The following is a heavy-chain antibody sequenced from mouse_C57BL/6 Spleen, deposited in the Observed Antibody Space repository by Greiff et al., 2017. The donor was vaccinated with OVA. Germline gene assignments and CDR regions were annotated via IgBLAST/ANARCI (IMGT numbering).Heavy chain of an antibody. V-gene: IGHV6-3*01. Sequence: EVQGVESGGGLVQPGGSMKLSCVASGFTFSNYWMNWVRQSPEKGLEWVAQIRLKSDNYATHYAESVKGRFTISRDDSKSSVYLQMNNLRAEDTGIYYCTGNLGKAWFAYWGQGTLVTVSA. J-gene: IGHJ3*01. D-gene: IGHD3-3*01. CDR2: IRLKSDNYAT. CDR3: TGNLGKAWFAY. CDR1: GFTFSNYW.